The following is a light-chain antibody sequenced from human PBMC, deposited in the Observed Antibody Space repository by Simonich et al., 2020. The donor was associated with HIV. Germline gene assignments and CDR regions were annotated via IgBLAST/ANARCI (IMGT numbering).Light chain of an antibody. V-gene: IGLV2-14*01. Sequence: QSALTQPASVSGAPAQSITISCTGTSSDVGGYNYVSWYQQHPGKAPKLMILDVSKRPSGVSKRFSGAKSGNTASLTISGLQAEDEADYYCSSYTSSSTWVFGGGTKLTVL. J-gene: IGLJ3*02. CDR2: DVS. CDR1: SSDVGGYNY. CDR3: SSYTSSSTWV.